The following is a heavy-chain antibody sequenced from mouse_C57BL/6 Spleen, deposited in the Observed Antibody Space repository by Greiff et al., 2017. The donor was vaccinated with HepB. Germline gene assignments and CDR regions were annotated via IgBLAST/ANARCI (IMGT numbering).Heavy chain of an antibody. J-gene: IGHJ2*01. CDR1: GYTFTSYW. Sequence: QVQLQQPGAELVMPGASVKLSCKASGYTFTSYWMHWVKQRPGQGLEWIGEIDPSDSYTNYNQKFKGKSTLTVDKSSSTAYMQLSSLTSEDSAVYYCARLANWDVVDYWGQGTTLTVSS. CDR3: ARLANWDVVDY. V-gene: IGHV1-69*01. D-gene: IGHD4-1*01. CDR2: IDPSDSYT.